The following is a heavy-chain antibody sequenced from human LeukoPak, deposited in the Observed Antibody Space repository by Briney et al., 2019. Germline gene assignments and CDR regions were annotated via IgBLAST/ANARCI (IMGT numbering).Heavy chain of an antibody. V-gene: IGHV3-30*18. CDR2: ISYDGSNK. CDR1: GFTFSSYS. CDR3: AKSAALNYYYYYMDV. Sequence: PGGSLRLSCAASGFTFSSYSMNWVRQAPGKGLEWVAVISYDGSNKYYADSVKGRFTISRDNSKNTLYLQMNSLRAEDTAVYYCAKSAALNYYYYYMDVWGKGTTVTVSS. J-gene: IGHJ6*03.